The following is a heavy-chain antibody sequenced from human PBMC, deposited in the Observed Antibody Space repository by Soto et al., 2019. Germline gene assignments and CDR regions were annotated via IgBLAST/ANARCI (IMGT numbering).Heavy chain of an antibody. Sequence: QVQLQQWGAGLLKSSETLSLTCAVYGGSFSGYYWSWIRQSPGKGLEWIGEINHSGATNYHSSLKNRVTISVDTSKNQFSLRLTSVTAADTAVYYCASGVRGIGATGAVAWFDPWGPGTLVTVSS. J-gene: IGHJ5*02. CDR3: ASGVRGIGATGAVAWFDP. CDR2: INHSGAT. CDR1: GGSFSGYY. V-gene: IGHV4-34*02. D-gene: IGHD6-13*01.